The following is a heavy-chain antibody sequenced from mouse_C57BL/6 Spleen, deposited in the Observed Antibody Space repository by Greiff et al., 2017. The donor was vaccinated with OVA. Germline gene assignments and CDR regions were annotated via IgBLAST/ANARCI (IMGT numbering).Heavy chain of an antibody. J-gene: IGHJ2*01. D-gene: IGHD1-1*01. CDR3: ARSGYYGSSPYYFDY. CDR2: IDPSDSET. CDR1: GYTFTSYW. V-gene: IGHV1-52*01. Sequence: QVQLKQPGAELVRPGSSVKLSCKASGYTFTSYWMHWVKQRPIQGLEWIGNIDPSDSETHYNQKFKDKATLTVDKSSSTAYMQLSSLTSEDSAVYYCARSGYYGSSPYYFDYWGQGTTLTVSS.